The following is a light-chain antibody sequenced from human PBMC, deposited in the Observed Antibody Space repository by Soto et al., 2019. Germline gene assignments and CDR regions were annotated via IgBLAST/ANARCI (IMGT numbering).Light chain of an antibody. CDR1: QSVSSY. CDR2: NAS. CDR3: LQRSTWPRT. V-gene: IGKV3-11*01. J-gene: IGKJ2*01. Sequence: EIVLTQSPATLSLSPGEGVTLSCRASQSVSSYLAWYQQKPGKAPRLLIYNASNRATGIPARFSGSGSGTDFTLTISSLEPEDFAVYYCLQRSTWPRTFGQGTKLEIK.